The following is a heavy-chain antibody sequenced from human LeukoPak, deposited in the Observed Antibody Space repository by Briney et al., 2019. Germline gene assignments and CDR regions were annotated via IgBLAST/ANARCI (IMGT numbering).Heavy chain of an antibody. CDR1: GGTFSSYA. Sequence: VASVKVSCKASGGTFSSYAISWVRQAPGQGLEWMGGIIPIFGTANYAQKFQGGVTITTDESTSTAYMELSSLRSEDTVVYYCAIKVYYYDSSGYYPSFDYWGQGTLVTVSS. CDR2: IIPIFGTA. V-gene: IGHV1-69*05. J-gene: IGHJ4*02. D-gene: IGHD3-22*01. CDR3: AIKVYYYDSSGYYPSFDY.